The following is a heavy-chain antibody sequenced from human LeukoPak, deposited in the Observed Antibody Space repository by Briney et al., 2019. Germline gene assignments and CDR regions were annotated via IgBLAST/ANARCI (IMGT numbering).Heavy chain of an antibody. CDR2: IYHTGNS. D-gene: IGHD6-19*01. V-gene: IGHV4-39*01. J-gene: IGHJ4*02. CDR1: GGSISSRSYY. Sequence: SETLSLTCTVSGGSISSRSYYWGWIRQPPGKGLEWIGNIYHTGNSYYNPSLKSRVTISIDTSKNQFSLKLSSVTAADTAVYYCARRAYSSGWYYHFDYWGQGTLVAVSS. CDR3: ARRAYSSGWYYHFDY.